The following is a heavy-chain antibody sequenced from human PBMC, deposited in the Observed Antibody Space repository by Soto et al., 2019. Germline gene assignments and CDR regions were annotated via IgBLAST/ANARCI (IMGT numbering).Heavy chain of an antibody. J-gene: IGHJ4*02. D-gene: IGHD2-15*01. CDR1: GFTFNDHH. CDR2: IRNKYESHTT. CDR3: ASGYCSGGGCYSSPASY. Sequence: GGSLRLSCAASGFTFNDHHMDWVRQAPGKGLEWVGRIRNKYESHTTEYAASVTGRFTMSSDDSKNSLYLQMNSLKTEDTAMYYCASGYCSGGGCYSSPASYWGQGTLVTVSS. V-gene: IGHV3-72*01.